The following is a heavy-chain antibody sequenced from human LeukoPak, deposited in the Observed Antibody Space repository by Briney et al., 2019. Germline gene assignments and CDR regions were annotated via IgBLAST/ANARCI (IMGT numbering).Heavy chain of an antibody. V-gene: IGHV3-23*01. CDR3: ARPQVVVLNPFDY. Sequence: GGSLRLSCAASGFTFSTYAMSWVRQAPGKGLEWVSAITGSADRTHYADSVKGRFTISRDNSKNIVYLQMNSLRAKDTAVYFCARPQVVVLNPFDYWGQGTLVTVSS. D-gene: IGHD3-10*01. CDR2: ITGSADRT. J-gene: IGHJ4*02. CDR1: GFTFSTYA.